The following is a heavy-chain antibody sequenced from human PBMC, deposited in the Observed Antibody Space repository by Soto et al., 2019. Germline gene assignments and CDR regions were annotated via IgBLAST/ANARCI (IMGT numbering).Heavy chain of an antibody. Sequence: GESLKISCKGSGYSLTTYWIGWVRQMPGKGLEWMGIIYPGDSDATYSPSFQGQVTISADKSISTAYLQWSSLRASDTAMYYCLGQTRTTSHYWGQGTLVTGSS. J-gene: IGHJ4*02. CDR2: IYPGDSDA. CDR1: GYSLTTYW. CDR3: LGQTRTTSHY. D-gene: IGHD1-7*01. V-gene: IGHV5-51*01.